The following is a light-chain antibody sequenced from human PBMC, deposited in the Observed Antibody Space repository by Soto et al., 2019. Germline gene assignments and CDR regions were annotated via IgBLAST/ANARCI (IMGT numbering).Light chain of an antibody. Sequence: QSVLTQPASVSGSPEESITVSCFGSISDIGSHNYVSWYRQYPGEAPRLLIYEVHYRPSGVSSRFSGSKSGNTASLTISGLQAADEADYYSASYLTTSPLEVFGTGTKVTVL. CDR1: ISDIGSHNY. CDR2: EVH. V-gene: IGLV2-14*01. J-gene: IGLJ1*01. CDR3: ASYLTTSPLEV.